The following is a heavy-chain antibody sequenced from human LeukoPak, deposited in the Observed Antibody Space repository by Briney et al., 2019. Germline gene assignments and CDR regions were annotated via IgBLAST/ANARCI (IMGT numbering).Heavy chain of an antibody. V-gene: IGHV3-21*04. CDR2: ISSSSSYI. D-gene: IGHD3-10*01. CDR3: ARDSSITMVRGANYYYYGMDV. Sequence: GGSLRLSCAASGFTFSSYSMTWVRQAPGKGLEWVSSISSSSSYIYYADSVKGRFTISRDNAKNSLYLQMNSLRAEDTAVYYCARDSSITMVRGANYYYYGMDVWGQGTTVTVSS. J-gene: IGHJ6*02. CDR1: GFTFSSYS.